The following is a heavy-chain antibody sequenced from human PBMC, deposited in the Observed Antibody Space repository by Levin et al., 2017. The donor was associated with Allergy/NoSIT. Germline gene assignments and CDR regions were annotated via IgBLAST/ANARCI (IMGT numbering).Heavy chain of an antibody. CDR3: AKKQGGTSGFSFDV. CDR2: ITGGGFNT. Sequence: RGESLKISCAVSGFSISEYAMAWVRQAPGKGLEWVSEITGGGFNTYYGDSVKGRFTVSKDDSKDTLYLDLSSLRVEDTAVYYCAKKQGGTSGFSFDVWGQGTMVTVSS. D-gene: IGHD1-1*01. CDR1: GFSISEYA. V-gene: IGHV3-23*01. J-gene: IGHJ3*01.